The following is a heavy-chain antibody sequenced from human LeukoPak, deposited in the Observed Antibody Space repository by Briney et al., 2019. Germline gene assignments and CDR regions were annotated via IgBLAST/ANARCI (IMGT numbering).Heavy chain of an antibody. CDR2: ISSSSSYI. V-gene: IGHV3-21*01. J-gene: IGHJ1*01. Sequence: PGGSLRLSCAASGFTFSSYSMNWVRQALGKGLEWVSSISSSSSYIYYADSVKGRFTISRDNAKNSLYLQMNSLRAEDTAVYYCARDGAGVQLLPEYFQHWGQGTLVTVSS. D-gene: IGHD2-2*01. CDR3: ARDGAGVQLLPEYFQH. CDR1: GFTFSSYS.